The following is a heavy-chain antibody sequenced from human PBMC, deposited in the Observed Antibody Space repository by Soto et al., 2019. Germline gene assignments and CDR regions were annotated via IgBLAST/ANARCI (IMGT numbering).Heavy chain of an antibody. D-gene: IGHD6-6*01. CDR3: ARVPGGSSSFVDY. CDR2: ISYDGSNK. J-gene: IGHJ4*02. CDR1: GFTFSSYG. Sequence: GGSLRLSCAASGFTFSSYGMHWVRQAPGKGLEWVAVISYDGSNKYYADSVKGRFTISRDNAKNSLYLQMNSLRDEDTAVYYSARVPGGSSSFVDYWGQGTLVTVSS. V-gene: IGHV3-30*03.